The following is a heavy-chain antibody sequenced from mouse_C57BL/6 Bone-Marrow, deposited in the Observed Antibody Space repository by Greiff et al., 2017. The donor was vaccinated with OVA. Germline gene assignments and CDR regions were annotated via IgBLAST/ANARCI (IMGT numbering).Heavy chain of an antibody. Sequence: EVKVVESGGGLAKPGGSLKLSCAASGFTFSSYAMSWVRQTPEKRLEWVATISDGGSYTYYPDNVKGRFTISRDNAKNNLYLQMSHLKSEDTAMYYCARGNYYGSTAYWGQGTLVTVSA. CDR3: ARGNYYGSTAY. CDR2: ISDGGSYT. CDR1: GFTFSSYA. V-gene: IGHV5-4*03. D-gene: IGHD1-1*01. J-gene: IGHJ3*01.